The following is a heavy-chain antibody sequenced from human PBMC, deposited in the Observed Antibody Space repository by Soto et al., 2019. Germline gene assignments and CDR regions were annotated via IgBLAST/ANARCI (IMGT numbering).Heavy chain of an antibody. CDR3: AKEGIFGVVITPTDAFDI. CDR2: INPNSGGT. D-gene: IGHD3-3*01. CDR1: GYTFTGYY. Sequence: GASVKVSCKASGYTFTGYYMHWVRQAPGQGLEWMGWINPNSGGTNYAQKFQGRVTMTRDTSISTAYMELSRLRSDDTAVYYCAKEGIFGVVITPTDAFDIWGQGTMVTVSS. V-gene: IGHV1-2*02. J-gene: IGHJ3*02.